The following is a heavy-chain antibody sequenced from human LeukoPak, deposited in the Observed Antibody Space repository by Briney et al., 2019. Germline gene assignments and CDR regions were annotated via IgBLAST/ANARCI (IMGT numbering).Heavy chain of an antibody. V-gene: IGHV4-59*01. CDR3: ARDRLAAALFDP. CDR1: GGSITNYY. CDR2: VYHTGSI. J-gene: IGHJ5*02. D-gene: IGHD6-13*01. Sequence: SETLSLTCTVSGGSITNYYWSWIRQPPGKGLEWIGYVYHTGSINYNPSLKGRITMSVDTSKNQFSLKLSSVTAADTAVYYCARDRLAAALFDPWGQGTLVTVSS.